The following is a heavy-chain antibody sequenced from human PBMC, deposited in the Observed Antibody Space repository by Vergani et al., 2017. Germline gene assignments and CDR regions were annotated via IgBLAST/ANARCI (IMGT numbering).Heavy chain of an antibody. V-gene: IGHV3-23*01. Sequence: EVQLLESGGGLVQPGGSLRLTCAASEFTFSNYAMNWVRQAPGKGLEWVSGISGSGVSAYYTDSVKGRFTISRDNSKNMLYLQMNSLRAEDTAVYYCARLSYDTTPYLQGGYDSWGQGTLVSVSS. D-gene: IGHD3-22*01. CDR3: ARLSYDTTPYLQGGYDS. CDR2: ISGSGVSA. CDR1: EFTFSNYA. J-gene: IGHJ4*02.